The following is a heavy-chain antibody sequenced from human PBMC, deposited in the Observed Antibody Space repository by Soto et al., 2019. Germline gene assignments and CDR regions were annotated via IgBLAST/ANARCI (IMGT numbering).Heavy chain of an antibody. V-gene: IGHV1-46*01. CDR1: GYTFTSYY. Sequence: ASAEVSCKASGYTFTSYYMHWVRQAHGQGLEWMGIINPSGGSTSYAQKFQGRVTMTRDTSTSTVYMELSSLRSEDTAVYYCARDRGLGYCSGGSCYWFDYWGQGTLVTVPQ. J-gene: IGHJ4*02. CDR2: INPSGGST. CDR3: ARDRGLGYCSGGSCYWFDY. D-gene: IGHD2-15*01.